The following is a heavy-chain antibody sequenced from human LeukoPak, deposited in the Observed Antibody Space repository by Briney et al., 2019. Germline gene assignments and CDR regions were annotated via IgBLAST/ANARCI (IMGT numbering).Heavy chain of an antibody. CDR3: ARGGSYYYDSSGLFDY. J-gene: IGHJ4*02. D-gene: IGHD3-22*01. Sequence: SQTLSLTCAISGDSVSSNSAAWNWIRQSPSRGLEWLGRTYYRSKWYNDYAVSVKSRITINPDTSKNQFSLQLNSVTPEDTAVYYCARGGSYYYDSSGLFDYWGQGTLVTVSS. CDR2: TYYRSKWYN. V-gene: IGHV6-1*01. CDR1: GDSVSSNSAA.